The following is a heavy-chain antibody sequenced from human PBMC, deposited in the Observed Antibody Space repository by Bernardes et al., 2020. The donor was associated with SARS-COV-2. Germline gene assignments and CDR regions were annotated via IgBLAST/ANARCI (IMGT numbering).Heavy chain of an antibody. D-gene: IGHD6-19*01. CDR1: GFTFSSYA. CDR2: ITGSDDTT. J-gene: IGHJ4*02. CDR3: AKERRYNSAWYPIQFDY. Sequence: GGSLRLSCAASGFTFSSYAMTWVRQAPGKGLEWVSAITGSDDTTYYADSSKGRFTISRDNSKNTLYLHMNSLRAEDTAVYYCAKERRYNSAWYPIQFDYWGQGTLVTVSS. V-gene: IGHV3-23*01.